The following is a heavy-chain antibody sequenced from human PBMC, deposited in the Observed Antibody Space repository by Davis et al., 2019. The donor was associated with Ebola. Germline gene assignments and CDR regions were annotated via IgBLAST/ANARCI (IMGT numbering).Heavy chain of an antibody. J-gene: IGHJ4*02. CDR1: GGSISSYY. D-gene: IGHD4/OR15-4a*01. CDR2: IYYSGST. Sequence: MPSETLSLTCTVSGGSISSYYWSWIRQPPGKGLEWIGYIYYSGSTNYNPSLKSRVTISVDTSKNQLSLKLSSVTAADTAVYYCARGLPYGAMNYWGQGTLVTVSS. V-gene: IGHV4-59*01. CDR3: ARGLPYGAMNY.